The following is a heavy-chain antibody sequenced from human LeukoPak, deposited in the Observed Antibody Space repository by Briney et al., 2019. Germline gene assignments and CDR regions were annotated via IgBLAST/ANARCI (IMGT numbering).Heavy chain of an antibody. CDR3: AKPIEFGYSYSFDC. Sequence: PGGSLRLSCAASGFTFSSYAMGWVRQAPGKGLEWVSAISGSGGSTYYADSVKGRFTISRDNSKNTLYLQMNSLRAEDTAVYYCAKPIEFGYSYSFDCWGQGTLVTVSS. CDR1: GFTFSSYA. V-gene: IGHV3-23*01. J-gene: IGHJ4*02. D-gene: IGHD5-18*01. CDR2: ISGSGGST.